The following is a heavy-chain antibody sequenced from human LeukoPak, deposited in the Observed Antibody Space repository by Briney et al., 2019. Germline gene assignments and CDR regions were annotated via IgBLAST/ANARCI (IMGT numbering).Heavy chain of an antibody. Sequence: PSETLSLTCTVSGGSISSSSYYWGWIRQPPGKGLEWIGSIYYSGSTYYNPSLKSRVTISVDTSKNQFSLKLSSVTAADTAVYYCARQGDSWYWDWFDPWGQGTLVTVSS. CDR3: ARQGDSWYWDWFDP. J-gene: IGHJ5*02. D-gene: IGHD6-13*01. V-gene: IGHV4-39*01. CDR1: GGSISSSSYY. CDR2: IYYSGST.